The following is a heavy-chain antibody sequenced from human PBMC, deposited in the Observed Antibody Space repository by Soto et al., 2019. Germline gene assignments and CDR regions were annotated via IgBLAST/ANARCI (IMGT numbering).Heavy chain of an antibody. CDR2: IYYSGST. V-gene: IGHV4-59*01. CDR1: GGSISSYY. CDR3: ARRYGYAFDI. D-gene: IGHD4-17*01. J-gene: IGHJ3*02. Sequence: SETLSLSCTVSGGSISSYYLSWIRQPPGKGLEWIGYIYYSGSTNYNPSLKSRVTISVDTSKNQFSLKLSSVTAADTAVYYCARRYGYAFDIWGQGTVVTVSS.